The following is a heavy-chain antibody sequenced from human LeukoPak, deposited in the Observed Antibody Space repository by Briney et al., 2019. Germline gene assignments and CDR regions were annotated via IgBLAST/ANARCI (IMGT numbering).Heavy chain of an antibody. CDR2: ISSDGKNT. V-gene: IGHV3-30*04. Sequence: PGRSLRLSCAASGFIFTSYTMHWVRQAPGKGLEWVASISSDGKNTYYADSVRGRFTITRDNSKNTLYLQMDSLEVEDTAVYYCARPCRGTSTYDAFDIWGQGTMVTVSS. CDR1: GFIFTSYT. J-gene: IGHJ3*02. CDR3: ARPCRGTSTYDAFDI.